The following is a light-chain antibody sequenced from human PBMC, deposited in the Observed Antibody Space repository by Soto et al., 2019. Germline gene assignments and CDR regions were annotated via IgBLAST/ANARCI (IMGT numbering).Light chain of an antibody. CDR2: EVN. J-gene: IGLJ1*01. Sequence: QSVLTQPASVSGSPRQSITISCTGTSSDVGGYNYVSWYQQYPGKAPKLMIYEVNNRPSGVSNRFSGSKSGNTASLTISGLQAEDEADYYCTSYASSSTYVFGTGTKVTVL. CDR3: TSYASSSTYV. V-gene: IGLV2-14*01. CDR1: SSDVGGYNY.